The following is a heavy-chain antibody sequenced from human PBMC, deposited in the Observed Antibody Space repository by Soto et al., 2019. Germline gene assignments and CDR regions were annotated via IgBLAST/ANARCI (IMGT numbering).Heavy chain of an antibody. J-gene: IGHJ4*01. D-gene: IGHD5-18*01. CDR2: ISATDGGT. Sequence: EVQLLESGGGLVQPGGSLGLSCAASGFTFSTYAMSWVRQAPGKGLEWVSTISATDGGTYYADSVTGRFTISRDNAKNSLYLQMNSLRREDTAFYYCAKDRNTAMVTGDFDYWGHGTLVTVSS. V-gene: IGHV3-23*01. CDR3: AKDRNTAMVTGDFDY. CDR1: GFTFSTYA.